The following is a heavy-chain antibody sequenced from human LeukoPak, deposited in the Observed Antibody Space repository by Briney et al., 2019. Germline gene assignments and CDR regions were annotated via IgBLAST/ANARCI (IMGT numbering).Heavy chain of an antibody. Sequence: GGSLRLSCAASGFTFSSYAMHWVRQAPGKGLEWVAVISYDGSNKYYADSVKGRFTISRDNSKNTLYLQMNSLRAEDTAVYYCARDLDYDISGDDYWGQGTLVTVSS. V-gene: IGHV3-30-3*01. J-gene: IGHJ4*02. CDR2: ISYDGSNK. CDR3: ARDLDYDISGDDY. D-gene: IGHD3-9*01. CDR1: GFTFSSYA.